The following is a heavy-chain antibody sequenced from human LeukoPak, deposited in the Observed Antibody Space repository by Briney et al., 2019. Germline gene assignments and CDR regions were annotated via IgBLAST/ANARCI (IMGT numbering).Heavy chain of an antibody. J-gene: IGHJ1*01. Sequence: PGGSLRLSCAASGFTFNSYAMSWVCQAPGKGLEWVSTISNSDYSTYYADSVKRRFTISRANSENTLYLQMNNLRAEDTAVYYCAKATGYLLWGQGTLVTVSS. CDR2: ISNSDYST. V-gene: IGHV3-23*01. D-gene: IGHD1-14*01. CDR3: AKATGYLL. CDR1: GFTFNSYA.